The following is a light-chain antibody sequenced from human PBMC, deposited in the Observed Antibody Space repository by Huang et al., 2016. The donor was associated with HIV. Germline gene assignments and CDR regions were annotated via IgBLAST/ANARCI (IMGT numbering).Light chain of an antibody. CDR1: QSISSY. CDR3: EQSYSTPRVT. Sequence: DIQMTQSPSSLSASVGDRVTITCRASQSISSYLNLYQQKPAKAPKLLIYAASSLQSGVPSSCSGSGAGTDFTLTISSLQHEECATYYCEQSYSTPRVTFGQGTKVEIK. CDR2: AAS. J-gene: IGKJ1*01. V-gene: IGKV1-39*01.